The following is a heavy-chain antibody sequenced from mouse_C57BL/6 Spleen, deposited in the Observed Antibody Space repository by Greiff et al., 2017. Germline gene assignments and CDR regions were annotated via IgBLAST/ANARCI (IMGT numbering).Heavy chain of an antibody. CDR2: IRLKSDNYAT. CDR1: GFTFSNYW. J-gene: IGHJ1*03. CDR3: TVFLYDYVWYFDV. V-gene: IGHV6-3*01. D-gene: IGHD2-4*01. Sequence: EVQLQESGGGLVQPGGSMKLSCVASGFTFSNYWMNWVRQSPEKGLEWVAQIRLKSDNYATHYAESVKGRFTISRDDSKSSVYLQMNNLRAEDTGIYYCTVFLYDYVWYFDVWGTGTTVTVSS.